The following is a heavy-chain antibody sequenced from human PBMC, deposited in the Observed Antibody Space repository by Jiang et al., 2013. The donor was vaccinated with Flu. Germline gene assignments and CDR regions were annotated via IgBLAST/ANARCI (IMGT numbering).Heavy chain of an antibody. Sequence: KVSCKASGYTFTNYALHWVRQAPGQRLEWMGWISGASGNXKYSXKFQGRVTITGDTSARTAYMDLSGLRSEDTAVYYCARAGGYCSGGTCYSSGHYNGMDVWGQGTTVTVSS. CDR2: ISGASGNX. V-gene: IGHV1-3*01. CDR3: ARAGGYCSGGTCYSSGHYNGMDV. D-gene: IGHD2-15*01. J-gene: IGHJ6*02. CDR1: GYTFTNYA.